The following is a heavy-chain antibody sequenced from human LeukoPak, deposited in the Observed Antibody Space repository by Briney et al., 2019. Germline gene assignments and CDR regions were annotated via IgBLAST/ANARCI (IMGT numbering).Heavy chain of an antibody. D-gene: IGHD1-26*01. CDR2: TFAGYSYT. Sequence: GESLKISCQSSGYNFTPYWIVWVRQMPGKGLEWMGITFAGYSYTIYSPSFQGQVTISVDKSISTAYLQWSSLKASDTAMYYCARKEVGATDAFDIWGQGTMVTVSS. V-gene: IGHV5-51*01. CDR3: ARKEVGATDAFDI. CDR1: GYNFTPYW. J-gene: IGHJ3*02.